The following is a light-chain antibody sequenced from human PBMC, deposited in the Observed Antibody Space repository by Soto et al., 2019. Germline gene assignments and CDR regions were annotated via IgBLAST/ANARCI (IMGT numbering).Light chain of an antibody. CDR3: ASYTTGRIRV. CDR2: DVS. J-gene: IGLJ2*01. CDR1: SSDIGAYNS. Sequence: QSALTQPASVPASPGQSITISCTGTSSDIGAYNSVSWYQQHPGEAPQLIIYDVSYRPSGLSSRFSGSKSGNTASLTVSGLQADDDADYYCASYTTGRIRVFGGGTKLTVL. V-gene: IGLV2-14*03.